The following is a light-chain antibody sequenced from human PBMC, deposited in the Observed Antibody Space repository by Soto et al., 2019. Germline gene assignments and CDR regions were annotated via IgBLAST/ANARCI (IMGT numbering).Light chain of an antibody. Sequence: EVVMTQSPAALSVSLGERVTLSCRASQSVNRNLAWYQQKPGQAPRLLIYGVSTRATGIAARFSGSGSGTEFTLTISSLQSEDFAAYYCQQYNNWPSYTFGQGTRLEIK. CDR1: QSVNRN. CDR2: GVS. CDR3: QQYNNWPSYT. V-gene: IGKV3-15*01. J-gene: IGKJ2*01.